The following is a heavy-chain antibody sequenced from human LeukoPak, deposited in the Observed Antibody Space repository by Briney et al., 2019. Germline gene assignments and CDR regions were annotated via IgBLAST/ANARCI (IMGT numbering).Heavy chain of an antibody. D-gene: IGHD2-2*02. CDR3: ARDVTYCSSTSCYTSTYYYYYMDV. V-gene: IGHV4-61*02. J-gene: IGHJ6*03. Sequence: SQTLSLTCTVSGGSISSGSYYWSWIRQPAGKVLEWIGRIYTSGSTNYNPSLKSRVTISLDPSKNQFSRKLSSVTAADTAVYYCARDVTYCSSTSCYTSTYYYYYMDVWGKGTTVTVSS. CDR1: GGSISSGSYY. CDR2: IYTSGST.